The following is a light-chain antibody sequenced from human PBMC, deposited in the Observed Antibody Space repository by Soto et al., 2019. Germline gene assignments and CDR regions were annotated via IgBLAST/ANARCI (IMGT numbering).Light chain of an antibody. Sequence: DIVMTQSPLSLPVTPGEPASISCRSSQSLLHSNGYNYLDWYLQKPWQSPQLLIFLGSNRASGVPDRFSGSGSGTDFTLKISRVEAEDVGVYYSMQALQPPWTFGQGTKVAIK. J-gene: IGKJ1*01. CDR2: LGS. V-gene: IGKV2-28*01. CDR3: MQALQPPWT. CDR1: QSLLHSNGYNY.